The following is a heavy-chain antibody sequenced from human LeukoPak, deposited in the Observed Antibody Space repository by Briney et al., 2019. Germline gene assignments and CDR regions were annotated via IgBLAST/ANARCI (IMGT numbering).Heavy chain of an antibody. D-gene: IGHD3-3*01. CDR3: ARDDFWSGPPPDY. CDR2: ISGSGGST. V-gene: IGHV3-23*01. Sequence: GGSLRLSCAASGFTFSSYAMSWVRQAPGKGLEWVSAISGSGGSTYYADSVKGRFTISRDNAKNSLYLQMNSLRAEDTAVYYCARDDFWSGPPPDYWGQGTLVTVSS. J-gene: IGHJ4*02. CDR1: GFTFSSYA.